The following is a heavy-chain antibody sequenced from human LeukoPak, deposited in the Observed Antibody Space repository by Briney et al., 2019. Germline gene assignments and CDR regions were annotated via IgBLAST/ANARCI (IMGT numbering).Heavy chain of an antibody. V-gene: IGHV3-30*04. D-gene: IGHD1-20*01. CDR1: GFTFSSYA. Sequence: GGPLRLSCAASGFTFSSYAMHWVRQAPGKGLEWVAVISYDGSNKYYADSVKGRFTISRDNSKNTLYLQMNSLRAEDTAVYYCARDGITGTACGMDVWGQGTTVTVSS. J-gene: IGHJ6*02. CDR2: ISYDGSNK. CDR3: ARDGITGTACGMDV.